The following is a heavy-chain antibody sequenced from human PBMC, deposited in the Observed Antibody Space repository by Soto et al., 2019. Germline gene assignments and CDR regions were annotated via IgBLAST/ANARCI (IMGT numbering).Heavy chain of an antibody. Sequence: ASVKVSCKASGYTFTSYSISWVRQAPGQGLEWMGWIGPYNGNTNYAQKLQGRVTMTTDTSTSTAYMELSSLRSEDTAVYYCATEKRAIHWGGYRDPYWYFDLWGRGTLVTVSS. CDR1: GYTFTSYS. CDR3: ATEKRAIHWGGYRDPYWYFDL. D-gene: IGHD3-16*02. J-gene: IGHJ2*01. CDR2: IGPYNGNT. V-gene: IGHV1-18*01.